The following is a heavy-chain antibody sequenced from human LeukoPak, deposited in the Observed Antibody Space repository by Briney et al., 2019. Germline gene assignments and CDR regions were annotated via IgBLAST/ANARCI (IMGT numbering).Heavy chain of an antibody. Sequence: GGSLRLSCAASGFTFSNYAMSWVRQAPGKGLEWVSAISNSGVETFYADSVKGRFTISRDNYKNTLDLQMHSLRAEDTVEYYCAKPSGSHPNYYFDYWGQGILVTVSS. CDR2: ISNSGVET. CDR1: GFTFSNYA. V-gene: IGHV3-23*01. J-gene: IGHJ4*02. D-gene: IGHD1-26*01. CDR3: AKPSGSHPNYYFDY.